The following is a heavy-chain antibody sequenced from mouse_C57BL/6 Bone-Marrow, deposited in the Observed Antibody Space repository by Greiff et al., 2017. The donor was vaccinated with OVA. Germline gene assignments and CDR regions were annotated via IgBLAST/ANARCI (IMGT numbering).Heavy chain of an antibody. CDR1: GFTFSDYY. CDR3: ARQEWGAY. J-gene: IGHJ3*01. D-gene: IGHD1-3*01. V-gene: IGHV5-12*01. CDR2: ISNGGGST. Sequence: EVKLVESGGGLVKPGGSLKLSCAASGFTFSDYYMYWVRQTPEKRLEWVAYISNGGGSTYYPDTVKGRFTISRDNAKNTLYLQMSRLKSEDTAMYYCARQEWGAYWGQGTLVTVSA.